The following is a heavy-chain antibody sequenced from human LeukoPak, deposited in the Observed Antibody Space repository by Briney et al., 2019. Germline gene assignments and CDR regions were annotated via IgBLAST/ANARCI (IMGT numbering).Heavy chain of an antibody. V-gene: IGHV4-61*02. J-gene: IGHJ4*02. CDR1: GGSISSGSYY. CDR3: AREWTYSNYFDY. D-gene: IGHD4-11*01. CDR2: IYTSGST. Sequence: SETLSLTCTVSGGSISSGSYYWSWIRQPAGKGLEWIGRIYTSGSTNYNPSLKSRVTISVDTSKNQLSLKLSSVTAADTAVYYCAREWTYSNYFDYWGQGTLVTVSS.